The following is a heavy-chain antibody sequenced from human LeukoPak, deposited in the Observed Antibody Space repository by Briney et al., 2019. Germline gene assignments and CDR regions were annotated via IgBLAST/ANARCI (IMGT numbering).Heavy chain of an antibody. D-gene: IGHD3-10*01. CDR3: AKEPYDSGSSFDY. CDR1: GFTFSSYR. V-gene: IGHV3-30*18. J-gene: IGHJ4*02. CDR2: ISNDGINK. Sequence: TGGSLRLSCAASGFTFSSYRMHWVRQAPGKGLEWAAVISNDGINKFYADSVKGRFTISRDNFENTLFLQMNSLRVEDSAVYYCAKEPYDSGSSFDYWGQGTLVTVSS.